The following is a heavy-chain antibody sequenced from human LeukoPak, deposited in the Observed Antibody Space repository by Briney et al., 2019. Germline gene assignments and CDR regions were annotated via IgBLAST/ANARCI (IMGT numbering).Heavy chain of an antibody. Sequence: GESLRISCKTSGYIFTNSWIAWVRQMPGKGLEWMGIVYPGDSDTRYSPSFQGQVTFSADKSISTAYLQWSSLKAADTAMYYCARQLGAAAGRVFFDFWGQGTLVSVSS. CDR3: ARQLGAAAGRVFFDF. CDR2: VYPGDSDT. J-gene: IGHJ4*02. D-gene: IGHD6-13*01. V-gene: IGHV5-51*01. CDR1: GYIFTNSW.